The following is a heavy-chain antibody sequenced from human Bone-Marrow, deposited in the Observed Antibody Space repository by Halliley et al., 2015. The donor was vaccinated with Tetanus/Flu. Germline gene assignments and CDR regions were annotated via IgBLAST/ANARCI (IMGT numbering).Heavy chain of an antibody. CDR1: GLTFSHFG. Sequence: SLRLSCAASGLTFSHFGMHWVRLAPGKGLEWVAVIWYDGSNKYYADSVKGSFTISRDNATNTLYLQMNSLRAGDTAVYYCAIVSREYYDTACRDPVDNWGQGTILPVSS. V-gene: IGHV3-33*01. D-gene: IGHD3-22*01. CDR3: AIVSREYYDTACRDPVDN. J-gene: IGHJ3*02. CDR2: IWYDGSNK.